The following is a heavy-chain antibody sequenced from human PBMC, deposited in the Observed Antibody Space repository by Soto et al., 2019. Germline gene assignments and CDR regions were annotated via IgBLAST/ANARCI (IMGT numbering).Heavy chain of an antibody. D-gene: IGHD2-2*01. CDR2: IYYSGST. CDR1: GGSISSYY. J-gene: IGHJ1*01. CDR3: VVVVPAATSHEYFQH. V-gene: IGHV4-59*01. Sequence: SETLSLTCTVSGGSISSYYWSWIRQPPGKGLEWIGYIYYSGSTNYNPSLKSRVTISVDTSKNQFSLKLSSVTAADTAVYYCVVVVPAATSHEYFQHWGQGTLVTVSS.